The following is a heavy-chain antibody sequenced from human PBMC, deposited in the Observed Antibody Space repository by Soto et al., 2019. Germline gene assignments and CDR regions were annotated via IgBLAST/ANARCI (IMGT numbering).Heavy chain of an antibody. D-gene: IGHD3-22*01. CDR1: GYTFSSYG. CDR3: ARDCSRYYENSGLIWFY. J-gene: IGHJ4*02. Sequence: ASVKVSCKASGYTFSSYGISWVRQAPGQGLEWVGWISAYNGDTHYAPKFQDRITLTTETSTDTAYMELRSLRLDDTAVYYCARDCSRYYENSGLIWFYWGQGSLVTVSS. CDR2: ISAYNGDT. V-gene: IGHV1-18*04.